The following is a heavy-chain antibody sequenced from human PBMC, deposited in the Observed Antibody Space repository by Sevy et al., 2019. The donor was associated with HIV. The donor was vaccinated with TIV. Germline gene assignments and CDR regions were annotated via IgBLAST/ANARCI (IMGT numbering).Heavy chain of an antibody. V-gene: IGHV3-20*04. CDR1: GVTTEDYG. Sequence: GGSLRLSCAGSGVTTEDYGMNWVRQVPGKGLKWVSGIYWNGGSTAYADSLKGRFTISRGNAKRSLYLQMNSLRVDDTALYYCVRAFSATYSAYFDYWGQGALVTVSS. CDR3: VRAFSATYSAYFDY. CDR2: IYWNGGST. D-gene: IGHD1-26*01. J-gene: IGHJ4*02.